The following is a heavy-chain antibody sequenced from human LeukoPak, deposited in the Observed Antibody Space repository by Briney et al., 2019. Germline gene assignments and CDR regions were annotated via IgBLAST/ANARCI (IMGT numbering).Heavy chain of an antibody. V-gene: IGHV1-8*03. Sequence: ASVKVSCKASGYTFTSYDINWVRQATGQGLEWMGWMNPNSGNTGYAQKFQGRVTITRNTSISTAYMELSRLRSEDTAVYYCARGGSTSDSSGYYFDYWGQGTLVTVSS. CDR2: MNPNSGNT. CDR1: GYTFTSYD. D-gene: IGHD3-22*01. J-gene: IGHJ4*02. CDR3: ARGGSTSDSSGYYFDY.